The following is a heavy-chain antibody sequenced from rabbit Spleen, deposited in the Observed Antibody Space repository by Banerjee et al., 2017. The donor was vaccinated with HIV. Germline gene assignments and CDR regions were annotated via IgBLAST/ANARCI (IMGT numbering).Heavy chain of an antibody. J-gene: IGHJ6*01. Sequence: QLLVESGGGLVMPGACSIPTCYASCVFFFGDSYVSCMCWAREAPGKGLEWMACIDIGSSGFTYFTRWAKGRFKISKTSSTTVTLQMTSQTATDTAAYFCAKDSSRKFSSYSMALWGPGTLVTVS. CDR3: AKDSSRKFSSYSMAL. V-gene: IGHV1S40*01. CDR2: IDIGSSGFT. D-gene: IGHD1-1*01. CDR1: CVFFFGDSYVSC.